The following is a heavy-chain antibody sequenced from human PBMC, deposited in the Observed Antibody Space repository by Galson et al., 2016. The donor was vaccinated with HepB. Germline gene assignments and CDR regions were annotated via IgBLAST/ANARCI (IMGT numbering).Heavy chain of an antibody. V-gene: IGHV3-23*01. CDR3: ASGYYYDSSGYYSDF. CDR1: GFPFSNFA. D-gene: IGHD3-22*01. Sequence: SLRLSCAASGFPFSNFAMSWVRQAPGKGLEWVSGISGSGDSTYYADSMKGRLTISRDNSKSTLYLQMNSLGAEDTAIYYCASGYYYDSSGYYSDFWGQGTLVTVSS. CDR2: ISGSGDST. J-gene: IGHJ4*02.